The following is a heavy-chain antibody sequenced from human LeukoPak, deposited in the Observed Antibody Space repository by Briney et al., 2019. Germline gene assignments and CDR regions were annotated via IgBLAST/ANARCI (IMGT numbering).Heavy chain of an antibody. CDR3: ATNSNYNFDS. J-gene: IGHJ4*02. Sequence: GGSLRLSCAASGFTFSNYGMHWVRQAPGKGLEWVGFIRYDGSNKYYTDSVKGRFTISRDNSKNTLYLQMNSLRPEDTAVYYCATNSNYNFDSWGQGILVTVSS. CDR2: IRYDGSNK. CDR1: GFTFSNYG. V-gene: IGHV3-30*02. D-gene: IGHD4-11*01.